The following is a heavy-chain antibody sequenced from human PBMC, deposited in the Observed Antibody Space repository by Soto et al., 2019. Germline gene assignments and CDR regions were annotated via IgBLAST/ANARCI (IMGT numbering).Heavy chain of an antibody. CDR1: GFTFSSYA. D-gene: IGHD6-13*01. CDR3: ATGPNRSSWFYFDY. J-gene: IGHJ4*02. V-gene: IGHV3-23*01. CDR2: LSGSGTTT. Sequence: PGGSLRLSCAASGFTFSSYARSWVRQTPGKGLEWVSTLSGSGTTTYYADSVKGRFTISRDNSKDTLYLQMYSLRAEDTAVYYCATGPNRSSWFYFDYWGQGTLVTVSS.